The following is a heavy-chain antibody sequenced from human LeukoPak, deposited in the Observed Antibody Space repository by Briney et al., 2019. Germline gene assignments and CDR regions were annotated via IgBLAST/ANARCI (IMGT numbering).Heavy chain of an antibody. D-gene: IGHD4-17*01. CDR3: GRDPNGDYVGAFEF. J-gene: IGHJ3*01. CDR2: IWGSGVTT. CDR1: GFIFSNHA. Sequence: GGSLRLSCAASGFIFSNHALVWVRQAPGKGLEWVSSIWGSGVTTRYADAVKGRFTISRDNSKNTLYLQMNSLGADDTAVYFCGRDPNGDYVGAFEFWGQGTMVTVSS. V-gene: IGHV3-23*01.